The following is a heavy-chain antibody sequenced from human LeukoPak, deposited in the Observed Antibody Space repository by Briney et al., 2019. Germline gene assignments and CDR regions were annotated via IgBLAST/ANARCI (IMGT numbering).Heavy chain of an antibody. V-gene: IGHV3-15*07. CDR1: GFAFTNAW. Sequence: PGGSLRLSCAASGFAFTNAWMNWVRQAPGKGLEWVGCIKSKTDGGTADYAAPVKGRFTISRDDSKNTLYLQMNSLKTEDTAVYYCTTADSSGRFLIDYWGQGTLVTVSS. D-gene: IGHD3-22*01. CDR3: TTADSSGRFLIDY. CDR2: IKSKTDGGTA. J-gene: IGHJ4*02.